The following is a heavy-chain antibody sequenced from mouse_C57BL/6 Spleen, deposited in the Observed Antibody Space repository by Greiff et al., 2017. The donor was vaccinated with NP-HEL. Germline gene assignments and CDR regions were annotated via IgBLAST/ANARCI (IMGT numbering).Heavy chain of an antibody. D-gene: IGHD1-1*01. CDR1: GFSLTSYG. Sequence: QVQLQQSGPGLVQPSQSLSITCTVSGFSLTSYGVHWVRQSPGKGLEWLGVIWRGGSTDYNAAFMSRLSITKDNSKSQVFFKMNSLQADDTAIYYCAKNPSYYGSSPYYAMDYWGQGTSVTVSS. V-gene: IGHV2-5*01. CDR3: AKNPSYYGSSPYYAMDY. CDR2: IWRGGST. J-gene: IGHJ4*01.